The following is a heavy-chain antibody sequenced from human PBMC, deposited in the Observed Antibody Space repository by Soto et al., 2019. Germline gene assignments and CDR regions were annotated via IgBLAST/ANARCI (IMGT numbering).Heavy chain of an antibody. J-gene: IGHJ4*02. D-gene: IGHD2-15*01. V-gene: IGHV3-74*01. CDR1: GFTFSTYW. Sequence: EVQLVQSGGGLVQPGGSLRLSCAASGFTFSTYWMHWVRQAPGKGLVWVSRISSDGSSTTYADSVKGRFTISRDDAKNTLYLQMNSLRAEDTAVYYCAQLGYCSDVTCHSSIWGQGTLVTVSS. CDR2: ISSDGSST. CDR3: AQLGYCSDVTCHSSI.